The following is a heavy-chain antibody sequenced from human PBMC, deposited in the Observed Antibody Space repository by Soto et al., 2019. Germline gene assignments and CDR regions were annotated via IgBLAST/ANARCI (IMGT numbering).Heavy chain of an antibody. D-gene: IGHD2-15*01. J-gene: IGHJ3*02. V-gene: IGHV1-18*04. CDR3: ARDSSGGSDAFDI. CDR1: GYASTSYG. CDR2: ISAYNGNT. Sequence: QVPLVQSGAEVKKPGASVKVSWKASGYASTSYGISWVRQAPGQGLEWMGWISAYNGNTNYAQKLQGRVTMTTDTSTSTAYMELRSLRSDDTAVYYCARDSSGGSDAFDIWGQGTMVIVSS.